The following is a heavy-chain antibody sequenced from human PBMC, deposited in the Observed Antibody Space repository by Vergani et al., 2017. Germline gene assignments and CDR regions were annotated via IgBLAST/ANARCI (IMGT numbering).Heavy chain of an antibody. J-gene: IGHJ6*03. Sequence: EVQLVESGGGLVKPGGSLRLSCAASGFSFSSYSMNLVRQAPGKGLEWVASISGSSSYVFYRDSVEGRFTITRDNAKKSVYLQMNHLRAADTAVYYCARSGDCAHGVCYMTYYYYVDVWGKGTAVTVSS. D-gene: IGHD2-8*01. V-gene: IGHV3-21*02. CDR2: ISGSSSYV. CDR3: ARSGDCAHGVCYMTYYYYVDV. CDR1: GFSFSSYS.